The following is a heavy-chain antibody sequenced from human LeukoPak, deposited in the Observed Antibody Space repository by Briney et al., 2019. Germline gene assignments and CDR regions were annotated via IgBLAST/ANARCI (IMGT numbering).Heavy chain of an antibody. Sequence: PSGTLSLTCAVSGGSISSSNWWSWVRQPPGKGLEWIGEIYHSGSTNYNPSLKSRVTISVDTSKNQFSLKLSSVTAADTAVYYCARETYYYDSSGYYLFDYWGQGTLVTVSS. D-gene: IGHD3-22*01. V-gene: IGHV4-4*02. CDR2: IYHSGST. J-gene: IGHJ4*02. CDR1: GGSISSSNW. CDR3: ARETYYYDSSGYYLFDY.